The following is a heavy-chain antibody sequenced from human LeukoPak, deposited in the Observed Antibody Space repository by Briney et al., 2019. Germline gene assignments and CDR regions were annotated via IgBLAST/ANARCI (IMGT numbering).Heavy chain of an antibody. V-gene: IGHV3-23*01. Sequence: PGGSLRLSCAASGFTFTNYPMIWVRQAPGRGLTWVSGISGSGGSTYYADSVKGRFTISRDDPRSTLYLQMSSLRAEDTAVYYCASKLSGYAPFDCWGQGTLVTVSS. J-gene: IGHJ4*02. CDR3: ASKLSGYAPFDC. CDR2: ISGSGGST. D-gene: IGHD5-12*01. CDR1: GFTFTNYP.